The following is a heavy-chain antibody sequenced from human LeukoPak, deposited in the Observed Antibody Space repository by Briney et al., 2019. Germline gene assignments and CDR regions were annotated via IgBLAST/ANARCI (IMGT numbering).Heavy chain of an antibody. CDR1: GFTFSSYS. D-gene: IGHD4-17*01. Sequence: PGGSLRLSCAASGFTFSSYSMNWVRQAPGKGLEWVSSISSSSYIYYADSVKGRFTISRDNAKNSLYLQMNSLRAEDTAVYYCARDLPLPAVTTYYYYGMDVWGQGTTVTVSS. CDR3: ARDLPLPAVTTYYYYGMDV. V-gene: IGHV3-21*01. CDR2: ISSSSYI. J-gene: IGHJ6*02.